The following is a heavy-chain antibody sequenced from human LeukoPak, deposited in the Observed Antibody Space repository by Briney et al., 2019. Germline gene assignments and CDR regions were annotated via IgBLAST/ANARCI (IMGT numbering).Heavy chain of an antibody. CDR3: AKGQVPAAPYYYYGMDV. CDR2: VSGGGAKR. V-gene: IGHV3-23*01. CDR1: GFIFDNFA. D-gene: IGHD2-2*01. Sequence: GGSLRLSCSASGFIFDNFAMNWVRQAPGKGLEWVSYVSGGGAKRHYSASVKGRFTISRDNSKNTLYLQMNSLRAEDTAVYYCAKGQVPAAPYYYYGMDVWGQGTTVTVSS. J-gene: IGHJ6*02.